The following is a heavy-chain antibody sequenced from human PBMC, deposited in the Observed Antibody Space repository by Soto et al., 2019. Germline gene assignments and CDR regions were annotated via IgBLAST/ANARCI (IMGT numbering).Heavy chain of an antibody. Sequence: EVQLLESGGGLVQPGGSLRLSCAASGFTFSNYAMNWVRQAPGKGLEWVSVISGSGGSTYYADALKGRVTISRDNSKNTRFLQMNSLRAEDTAVYYCAKDARYSGYDLGEYFDYGGQGTLVTVSS. D-gene: IGHD5-12*01. CDR1: GFTFSNYA. CDR3: AKDARYSGYDLGEYFDY. V-gene: IGHV3-23*01. J-gene: IGHJ4*02. CDR2: ISGSGGST.